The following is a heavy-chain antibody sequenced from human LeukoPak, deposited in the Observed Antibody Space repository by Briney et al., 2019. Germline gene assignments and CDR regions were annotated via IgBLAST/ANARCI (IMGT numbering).Heavy chain of an antibody. J-gene: IGHJ4*02. Sequence: PGGSLRLSCAASGFTFSGSAMHWVRQASGKGLEWVGRIRSKANSYATAYAASVKGRFTISRDDSKNTAYLQMNSLKTEDTAVYYCTRLNVGYCSSTSCPSHFDYWGQGTLVTVSS. D-gene: IGHD2-2*01. V-gene: IGHV3-73*01. CDR2: IRSKANSYAT. CDR1: GFTFSGSA. CDR3: TRLNVGYCSSTSCPSHFDY.